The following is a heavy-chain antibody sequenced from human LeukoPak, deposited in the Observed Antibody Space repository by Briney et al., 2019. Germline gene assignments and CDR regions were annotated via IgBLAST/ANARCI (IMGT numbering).Heavy chain of an antibody. V-gene: IGHV3-53*01. CDR3: ARARDGDYPLDY. D-gene: IGHD4-17*01. CDR1: GFTVSSNY. CDR2: IYSGGST. Sequence: PGGSLRLSCAASGFTVSSNYMSWVRQAPGKGLEWVSVIYSGGSTYYADSVKGRFTISRDNSKNTLYLQMNSLRAEDTAVYYCARARDGDYPLDYWSQGTLVTVSS. J-gene: IGHJ4*02.